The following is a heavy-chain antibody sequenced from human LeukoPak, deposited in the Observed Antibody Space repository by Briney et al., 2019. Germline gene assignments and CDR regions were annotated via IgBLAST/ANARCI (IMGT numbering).Heavy chain of an antibody. CDR2: FNPEDGET. J-gene: IGHJ4*02. CDR1: GYIFTELS. CDR3: ATDGAGDYLNH. Sequence: ASVKVSCKVSGYIFTELSMHWVRQAPGQGLEWMGGFNPEDGETFYAQKFQGRVNMTEDTSTDTAYMELSSLSYDDTAVYYCATDGAGDYLNHWGQGTRVTVSS. V-gene: IGHV1-24*01. D-gene: IGHD4-17*01.